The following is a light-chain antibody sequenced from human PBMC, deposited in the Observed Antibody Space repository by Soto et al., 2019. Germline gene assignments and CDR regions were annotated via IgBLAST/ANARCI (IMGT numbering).Light chain of an antibody. CDR1: QSISSY. CDR2: AAS. CDR3: QQYNNWPRT. J-gene: IGKJ1*01. V-gene: IGKV1-39*01. Sequence: DIQMTQSPSSLSASVGDRVTITCRASQSISSYLNWYQQKPGKAPKLLIYAASSLQSGVPSRFSGSGSGTDFTLTISSLQPEDLAVYYCQQYNNWPRTFGQGTKVDIK.